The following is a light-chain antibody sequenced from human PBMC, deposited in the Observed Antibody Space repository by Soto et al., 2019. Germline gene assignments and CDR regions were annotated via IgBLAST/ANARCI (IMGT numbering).Light chain of an antibody. CDR1: QSVSSN. V-gene: IGKV3-15*01. Sequence: EIVLTQSPATLSVSPGARATLSCRASQSVSSNVAWYQQRPGQAPRLLIYDASARATGIPARFGGSGSGTEFTLTLSSLQSEDFAVYYCLQYNNWPPAITFGQGTRLEIK. CDR2: DAS. J-gene: IGKJ5*01. CDR3: LQYNNWPPAIT.